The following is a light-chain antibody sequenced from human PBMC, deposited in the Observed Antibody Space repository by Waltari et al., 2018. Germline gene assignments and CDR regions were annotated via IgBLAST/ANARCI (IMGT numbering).Light chain of an antibody. V-gene: IGLV1-40*01. J-gene: IGLJ3*02. CDR3: QSYDSSLGVSV. CDR1: SSNIGAGYD. Sequence: QSGLTQPPSVSGAPGQRVTISCTGSSSNIGAGYDGHWYQLLPRTAPRLLIYVNSNRPSGVPDRFSGSTTGTSASLAITGLRGEDEAYDYCQSYDSSLGVSVYGGGTKLPVL. CDR2: VNS.